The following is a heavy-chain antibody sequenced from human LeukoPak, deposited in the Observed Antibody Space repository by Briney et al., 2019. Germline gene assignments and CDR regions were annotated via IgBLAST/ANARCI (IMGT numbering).Heavy chain of an antibody. D-gene: IGHD2-2*01. J-gene: IGHJ6*03. V-gene: IGHV4-34*01. Sequence: SETLSLTCAVYGGSFSGYYWSWIRQPPGKGLEWIGEINHSGSTNYNPSLKSRVTISVDTSKNQSSLKLSSVTAADTAVYYCARALSDTQYCSSTSCYASHYYYYMDVWGKGTTVTISS. CDR2: INHSGST. CDR1: GGSFSGYY. CDR3: ARALSDTQYCSSTSCYASHYYYYMDV.